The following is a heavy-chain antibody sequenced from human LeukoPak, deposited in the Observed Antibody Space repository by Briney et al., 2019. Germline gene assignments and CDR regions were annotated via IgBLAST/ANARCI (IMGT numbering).Heavy chain of an antibody. V-gene: IGHV1-8*02. Sequence: ASVKVSCKASVYTFTSYDINWVRQATGQGLEWMGWMNPNSGNTGYAQKFQGRVTMTRNTCISTAYMELSSLRSEDTAVYYCARGRAVRGAARHFDYWGQRTLVTVSS. D-gene: IGHD6-6*01. CDR1: VYTFTSYD. CDR2: MNPNSGNT. J-gene: IGHJ4*02. CDR3: ARGRAVRGAARHFDY.